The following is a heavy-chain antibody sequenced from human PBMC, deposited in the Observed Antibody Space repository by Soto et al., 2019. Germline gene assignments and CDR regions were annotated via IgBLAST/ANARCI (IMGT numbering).Heavy chain of an antibody. Sequence: ASVKVSCKTSGYTFTNYYMHWVRQAPGQGLEWMGWISGYNGDTNNAQKFQDRVTMTIDRSTTTAYLELRSLTSDDTAVYYCAKNGHPPYYYYGMDVWGQGTTVTVSS. D-gene: IGHD2-8*01. V-gene: IGHV1-18*04. J-gene: IGHJ6*02. CDR3: AKNGHPPYYYYGMDV. CDR1: GYTFTNYY. CDR2: ISGYNGDT.